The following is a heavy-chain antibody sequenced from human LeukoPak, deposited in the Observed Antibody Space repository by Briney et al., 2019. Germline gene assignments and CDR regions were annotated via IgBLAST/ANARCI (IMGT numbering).Heavy chain of an antibody. D-gene: IGHD2-2*01. J-gene: IGHJ4*02. CDR2: INPNSGGT. CDR1: GYTFTGYY. V-gene: IGHV1-2*02. Sequence: ASVNVSCKASGYTFTGYYMHWLRQAPGQGLEWMGWINPNSGGTNYPRKLQGRVTMTRETSIRKASMEVNRLRYDDRAVYYFASSPLVPAAIAGYYFDYWGQGTLVTVSS. CDR3: ASSPLVPAAIAGYYFDY.